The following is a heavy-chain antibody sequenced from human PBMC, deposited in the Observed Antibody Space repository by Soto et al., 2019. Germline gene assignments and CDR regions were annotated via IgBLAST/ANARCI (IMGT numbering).Heavy chain of an antibody. CDR1: GYTFAYYW. D-gene: IGHD2-15*01. CDR2: IYPIESDA. Sequence: TGESLKISCQGSGYTFAYYWIAWVRQMPGKGLELMVIIYPIESDARYSPSFQGQVIISADKTISTAYLKWSSLRASDTGIYYSARHGRSCGSSYSGWFDPWGQGTMVTVSS. V-gene: IGHV5-51*01. J-gene: IGHJ5*01. CDR3: ARHGRSCGSSYSGWFDP.